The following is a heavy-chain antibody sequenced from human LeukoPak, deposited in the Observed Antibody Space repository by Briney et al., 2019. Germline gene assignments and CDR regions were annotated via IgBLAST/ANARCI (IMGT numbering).Heavy chain of an antibody. J-gene: IGHJ6*03. D-gene: IGHD7-27*01. CDR1: GGSFSSYY. V-gene: IGHV4-34*01. CDR2: INHSGST. Sequence: SATLSLTCAVYGGSFSSYYWSWMRQPPGQGLEWIGEINHSGSTNYNPSLNSRVTISGDTSKTRFSLKLSSVTAAVTAVHYCARGLGYLGADHYYYYYVDAWGEGTTVTASS. CDR3: ARGLGYLGADHYYYYYVDA.